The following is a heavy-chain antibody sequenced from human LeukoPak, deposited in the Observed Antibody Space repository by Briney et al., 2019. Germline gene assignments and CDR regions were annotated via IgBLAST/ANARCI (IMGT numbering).Heavy chain of an antibody. CDR3: SRLPDP. V-gene: IGHV4-4*02. J-gene: IGHJ5*02. Sequence: PGGSLRLSCAASGFTFSSYGMHWVRQPPGKGLEWIGEIYHSGSTNYNPSLKSRVTISLDKSENQFSLKLSSVTAADTAVYYCSRLPDPWGQGTLVTVSS. CDR2: IYHSGST. CDR1: GFTFSSYG.